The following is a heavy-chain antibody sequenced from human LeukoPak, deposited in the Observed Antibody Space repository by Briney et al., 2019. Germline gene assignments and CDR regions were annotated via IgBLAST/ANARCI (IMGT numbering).Heavy chain of an antibody. J-gene: IGHJ4*02. CDR2: NMNT. CDR3: ATYYVNGAGRGH. Sequence: KPSETLSLTCIVSGASVGSGDHHWSWIRQAPGKGLEWIGHNMNTYYNPSLKSRVTISIDTSKSQFSLMLSTVTAADAAIYYCATYYVNGAGRGHWGPGTLVTVSS. D-gene: IGHD2-8*01. V-gene: IGHV4-61*08. CDR1: GASVGSGDHH.